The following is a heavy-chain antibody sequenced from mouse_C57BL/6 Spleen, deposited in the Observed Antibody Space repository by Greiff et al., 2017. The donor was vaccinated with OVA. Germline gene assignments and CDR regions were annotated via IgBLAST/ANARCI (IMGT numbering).Heavy chain of an antibody. J-gene: IGHJ1*03. V-gene: IGHV1-4*01. CDR1: GYTFTSST. Sequence: HVQLQPSWAELARPGASVPMSCQASGYTFTSSTMHWVKQRPGPGLEWIGYINPSSGYTEYNQKFKDKATLTADKSSSTAYMQLSSMTSEDSAVYYCASGGYYESNWYFDVWGTGTTVTVSS. CDR3: ASGGYYESNWYFDV. CDR2: INPSSGYT. D-gene: IGHD2-3*01.